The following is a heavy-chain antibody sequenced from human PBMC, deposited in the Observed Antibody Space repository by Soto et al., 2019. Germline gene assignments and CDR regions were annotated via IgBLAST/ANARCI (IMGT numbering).Heavy chain of an antibody. J-gene: IGHJ4*02. V-gene: IGHV3-30-3*01. Sequence: GGSLRLSCAASGFTFSSYAMHWVRQAPGKGLEWVAVISYDGSNKYYADSVKGRFTISRDNSKNTLYLQMNSLRAEDTAVYYCARKAVAEIDYWGQGTLVTVSS. CDR2: ISYDGSNK. D-gene: IGHD6-19*01. CDR1: GFTFSSYA. CDR3: ARKAVAEIDY.